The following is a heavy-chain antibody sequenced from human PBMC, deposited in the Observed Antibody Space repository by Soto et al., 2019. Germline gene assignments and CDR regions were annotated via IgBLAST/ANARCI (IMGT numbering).Heavy chain of an antibody. D-gene: IGHD1-26*01. CDR3: ARVGGVGAPPGADY. V-gene: IGHV1-69*01. J-gene: IGHJ4*02. CDR1: GGIFSSYA. Sequence: QVQLVQSGAEVKKPGSSVKVSGKASGGIFSSYAISWLRQAPGQGLEWMGAVIPILGQAYYAQNLQDRVTITAEESTRTTYMELSSLRSEDTAVYFCARVGGVGAPPGADYWGQGTLVTVSS. CDR2: VIPILGQA.